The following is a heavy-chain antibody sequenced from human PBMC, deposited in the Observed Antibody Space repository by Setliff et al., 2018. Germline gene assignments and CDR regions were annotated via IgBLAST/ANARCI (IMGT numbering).Heavy chain of an antibody. D-gene: IGHD2-2*01. CDR3: ARFGGSCSSSSCYASDL. V-gene: IGHV1-18*04. CDR2: IITNTGKT. CDR1: GYTFIYYY. Sequence: ASVKVSCKASGYTFIYYYIHWVRQAPGQGLEWMGMIITNTGKTSYPKKFQGRVTMTTDTYTGTGYMELRSLTSDDTAVYFCARFGGSCSSSSCYASDLWGQGTMVTVSS. J-gene: IGHJ3*01.